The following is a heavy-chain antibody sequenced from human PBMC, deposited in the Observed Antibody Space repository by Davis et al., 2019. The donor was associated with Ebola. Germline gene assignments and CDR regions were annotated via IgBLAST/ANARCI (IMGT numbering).Heavy chain of an antibody. V-gene: IGHV1-18*01. Sequence: ASVKVSCKASGYTFTSYGISWVRQAPGQGLEWMGWISAYNGNTNYAQKLQGRVTMTTDTSTSTAYMELRSLRSDDTAVYYCARDEAASIAAPYPAYDYWGQGTLVTVSS. J-gene: IGHJ4*02. D-gene: IGHD6-6*01. CDR3: ARDEAASIAAPYPAYDY. CDR2: ISAYNGNT. CDR1: GYTFTSYG.